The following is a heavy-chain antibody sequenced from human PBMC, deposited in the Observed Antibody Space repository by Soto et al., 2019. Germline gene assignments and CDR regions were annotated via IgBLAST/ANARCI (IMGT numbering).Heavy chain of an antibody. CDR2: ISPYDGKT. CDR3: VRDLPRYGVTSGRDY. J-gene: IGHJ4*02. D-gene: IGHD5-18*01. V-gene: IGHV1-18*01. Sequence: QVQLVQSGTEVKKPGASVRVSCKTSGYTFISSGISWVRQAPGQGLEWMGWISPYDGKTHSAQKFQGRVTMTTDTSTGTAYMEVRSLTSDDTAVYYCVRDLPRYGVTSGRDYWGQGTLVTVSS. CDR1: GYTFISSG.